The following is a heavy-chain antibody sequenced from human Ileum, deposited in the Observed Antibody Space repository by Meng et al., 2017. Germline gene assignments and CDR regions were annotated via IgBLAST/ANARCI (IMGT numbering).Heavy chain of an antibody. J-gene: IGHJ4*02. CDR3: ARDLRGGGSYYLSY. Sequence: QVQLVQSGAELKKPGASVKVSCKASGYTFTAFYMHWVRQAPGQGLEWMGRINPNSGDTKCTQKFQGRVTMIRDTSISTAYMELSTLTSDDTAMYYCARDLRGGGSYYLSYWGQGTLVTVSS. V-gene: IGHV1-2*06. CDR1: GYTFTAFY. D-gene: IGHD1-26*01. CDR2: INPNSGDT.